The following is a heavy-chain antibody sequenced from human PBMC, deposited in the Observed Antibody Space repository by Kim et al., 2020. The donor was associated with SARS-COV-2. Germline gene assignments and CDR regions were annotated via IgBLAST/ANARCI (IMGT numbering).Heavy chain of an antibody. CDR2: IWYDGNNK. CDR3: ARDLPPFGSGSYFPDY. Sequence: GGSLRLSCAASGFTFSSYGMHWVRQAPGKGLEWVAVIWYDGNNKYYADSVKGRFTISRDNSKNTLFLQMNSLRAEDTAVYYCARDLPPFGSGSYFPDYWGQGTLVTVSS. D-gene: IGHD3-10*01. J-gene: IGHJ4*02. V-gene: IGHV3-33*01. CDR1: GFTFSSYG.